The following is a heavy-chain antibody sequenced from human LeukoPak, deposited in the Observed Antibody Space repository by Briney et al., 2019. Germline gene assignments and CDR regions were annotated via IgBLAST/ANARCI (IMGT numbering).Heavy chain of an antibody. J-gene: IGHJ4*02. D-gene: IGHD1-26*01. CDR3: AGGGGVGAKY. CDR1: GFNVSSNH. V-gene: IGHV3-53*01. Sequence: PGGPLRLSCAASGFNVSSNHMSWVRQAPGKGLEWVSLIYISSNTYYADSVKGRFTISRDNSKNTLYLQMNSLRAEDTAVYYCAGGGGVGAKYWGQGTLVTVSS. CDR2: IYISSNT.